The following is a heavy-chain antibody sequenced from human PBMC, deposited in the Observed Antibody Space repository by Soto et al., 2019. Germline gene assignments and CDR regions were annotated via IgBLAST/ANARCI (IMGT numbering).Heavy chain of an antibody. V-gene: IGHV3-15*07. CDR3: ARLRDYYGSGSQNYFDY. CDR2: IKSKTDGGTT. J-gene: IGHJ4*02. Sequence: PGGSLRLSCAASGFTFSNAWMNWVRQAPGKGLEWVGRIKSKTDGGTTDYAAPVKGRFTISRDDSKNTLYLQMNSLKTEDTAMYYCARLRDYYGSGSQNYFDYWGQGTLVTVSS. CDR1: GFTFSNAW. D-gene: IGHD3-10*01.